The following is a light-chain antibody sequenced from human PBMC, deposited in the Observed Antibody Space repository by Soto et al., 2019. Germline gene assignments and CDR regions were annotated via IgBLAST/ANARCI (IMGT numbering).Light chain of an antibody. Sequence: LTQPASVSESPGQSITISCAGTSSDIGGYNYVSWYQQHPDKAPKLMIYGVTNRPSGVSDRFSGSKSGNTASLTISGLQAEDEADYYCTSYTSSSTYVFGTGTKVTVL. CDR1: SSDIGGYNY. J-gene: IGLJ1*01. V-gene: IGLV2-14*01. CDR3: TSYTSSSTYV. CDR2: GVT.